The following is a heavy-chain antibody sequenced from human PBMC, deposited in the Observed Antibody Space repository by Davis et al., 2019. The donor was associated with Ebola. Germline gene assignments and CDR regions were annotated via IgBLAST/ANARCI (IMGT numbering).Heavy chain of an antibody. V-gene: IGHV3-9*01. CDR2: LRLHTVKT. Sequence: SLKIFCEASGFTFGDYAMHWVRPPPGQGLEWVASLRLHTVKTGYSDSVQGRFTISRDKAKKSRYLEMNNVKLEDAASDYCAKDKGSCYYNEANMNNFYYYYAMDVWGKGTTVTVSS. CDR1: GFTFGDYA. D-gene: IGHD1-26*01. J-gene: IGHJ6*04. CDR3: AKDKGSCYYNEANMNNFYYYYAMDV.